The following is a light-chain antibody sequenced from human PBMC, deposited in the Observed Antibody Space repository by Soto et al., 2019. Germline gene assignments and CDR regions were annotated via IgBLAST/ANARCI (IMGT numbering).Light chain of an antibody. CDR3: QKYNSYPRP. J-gene: IGKJ2*01. V-gene: IGKV1-5*03. Sequence: DIQMTQSPSTLSASVGDRVTITCRASQSISSWLAWYQQKPGKAPKLLIYKASSLESGVPSRFSGSGSGTEFTLTISSLQPDDFATYYCQKYNSYPRPFGQGTKLEIK. CDR1: QSISSW. CDR2: KAS.